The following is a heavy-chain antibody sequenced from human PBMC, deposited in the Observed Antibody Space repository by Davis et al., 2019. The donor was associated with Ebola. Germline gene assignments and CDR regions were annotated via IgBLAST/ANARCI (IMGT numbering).Heavy chain of an antibody. D-gene: IGHD1-1*01. J-gene: IGHJ4*02. CDR2: INSDGSST. CDR1: GFTFSSYW. V-gene: IGHV3-74*01. Sequence: HTGGSLRLSCAASGFTFSSYWMHWVRQAPGKGLVWVSRINSDGSSTSYADSVKGRFTISRDNAKNSLYLQMNSLRGDDTAVYYCVRDGYNYNDFDYWGQGTLVTVSS. CDR3: VRDGYNYNDFDY.